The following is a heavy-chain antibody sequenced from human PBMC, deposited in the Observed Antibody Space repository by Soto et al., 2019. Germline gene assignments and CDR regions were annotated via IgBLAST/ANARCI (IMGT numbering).Heavy chain of an antibody. CDR1: GGTFSSYA. D-gene: IGHD2-2*01. V-gene: IGHV1-69*01. CDR3: ARAVVVPADSYYYYGMDV. Sequence: QVQLVQSGAEAKKPGSSVKVSCKASGGTFSSYAISWVRQAPGQGLEWMGGIIPIFGTANYAQKFQGRVTITADESTSTAYMELSSLRSEDTAVYYCARAVVVPADSYYYYGMDVWGQGTTVTVSS. J-gene: IGHJ6*02. CDR2: IIPIFGTA.